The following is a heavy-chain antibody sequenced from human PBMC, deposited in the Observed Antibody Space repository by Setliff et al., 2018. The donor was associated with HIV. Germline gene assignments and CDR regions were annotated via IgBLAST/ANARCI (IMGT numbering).Heavy chain of an antibody. V-gene: IGHV1-8*02. CDR3: ARDSRSSIAPYNFDY. CDR1: ADIFTGYY. J-gene: IGHJ4*02. CDR2: MNPNSGNT. D-gene: IGHD6-6*01. Sequence: GASVKVSCKASADIFTGYYMHWVRQAPGQGLEWMGWMNPNSGNTGYAQKFQGRVTMTRNTSISTAYMELRSLRSDDTAVYYCARDSRSSIAPYNFDYWGQGTVVTVSS.